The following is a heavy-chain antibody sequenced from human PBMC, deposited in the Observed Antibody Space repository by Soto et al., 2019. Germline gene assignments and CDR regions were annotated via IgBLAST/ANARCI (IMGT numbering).Heavy chain of an antibody. Sequence: QVQLVESGGGVVQARRSLRLSCVASGFTFSNYGMHWVRQAPGKGQEWVAVIWYDGKEKYHTDSVKGRFTISRANSEDPVYLQMSRLRVDDTALYYSARGFPYTTGWYSGRMFDKWGQGTLVTVSS. CDR1: GFTFSNYG. CDR2: IWYDGKEK. CDR3: ARGFPYTTGWYSGRMFDK. D-gene: IGHD1-26*01. J-gene: IGHJ4*02. V-gene: IGHV3-33*08.